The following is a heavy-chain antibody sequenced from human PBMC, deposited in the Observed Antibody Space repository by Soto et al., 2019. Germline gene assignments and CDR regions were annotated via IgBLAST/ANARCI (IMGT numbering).Heavy chain of an antibody. CDR2: IYYGGTT. CDR1: GDSINSSSYL. D-gene: IGHD1-26*01. V-gene: IGHV4-39*01. CDR3: ARQSSEDSAFFDY. Sequence: SETLSLTCTVSGDSINSSSYLWGWIRQPPGKGLEWLGSIYYGGTTYYNPSLTSRVTISVDASSIHFSLKLISVTATDTAVYYCARQSSEDSAFFDYWGQGTLVTVSS. J-gene: IGHJ4*02.